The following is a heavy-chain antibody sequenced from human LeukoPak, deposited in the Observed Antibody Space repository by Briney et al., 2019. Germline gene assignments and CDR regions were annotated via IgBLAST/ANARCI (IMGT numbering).Heavy chain of an antibody. D-gene: IGHD3-10*01. Sequence: RGGSLRLSCAASGFTFSSYAMSWVRQAPGKGLEWVSAISGSGGSTYYADSVKGRFTISRDNSKNTMYLQMNSLRAEDTALYYCARDRSGSYPNWFDPWGQGTLVTVSS. CDR3: ARDRSGSYPNWFDP. CDR2: ISGSGGST. J-gene: IGHJ5*02. V-gene: IGHV3-23*01. CDR1: GFTFSSYA.